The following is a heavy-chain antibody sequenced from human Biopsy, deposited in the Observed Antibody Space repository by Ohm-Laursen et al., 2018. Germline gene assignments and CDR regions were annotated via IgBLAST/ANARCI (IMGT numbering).Heavy chain of an antibody. D-gene: IGHD5-18*01. CDR3: AKDRYNYTPIGGFSMDV. CDR1: GFTFNNYG. J-gene: IGHJ6*02. Sequence: SLRLSCTAAGFTFNNYGMQWVRQAPGKGLEWVAFIFYDGSNTYYADSVKGRFTISRDNSSDTLYLQMSSLRAEDTAVYYCAKDRYNYTPIGGFSMDVWGQGTTVTVSS. V-gene: IGHV3-30*18. CDR2: IFYDGSNT.